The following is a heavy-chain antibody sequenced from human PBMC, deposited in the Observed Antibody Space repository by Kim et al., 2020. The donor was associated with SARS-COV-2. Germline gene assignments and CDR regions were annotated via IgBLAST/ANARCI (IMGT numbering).Heavy chain of an antibody. CDR3: ARSTWELGSEYYFDY. D-gene: IGHD1-26*01. Sequence: GGSLRLSCAASGFTVSSNYMSWVRQAPGKGLEWVSVIYSGGSTYYADSVKGRFTISRDNSKNTLYLQMNSLRAEDTAVYYCARSTWELGSEYYFDYWGQGTLVTVSS. CDR2: IYSGGST. J-gene: IGHJ4*02. V-gene: IGHV3-66*01. CDR1: GFTVSSNY.